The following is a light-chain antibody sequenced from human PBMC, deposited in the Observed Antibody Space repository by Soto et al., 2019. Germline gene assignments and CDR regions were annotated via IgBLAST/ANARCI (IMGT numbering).Light chain of an antibody. CDR3: QQRNPLT. V-gene: IGKV3D-20*02. J-gene: IGKJ4*01. CDR2: AAS. Sequence: EIVFTQSPVTLSFVHREIVTLPCRASQTVSTNYLAWYQQKPGQAPRLLIYAASTRATGLPARFSGSGSGTEFTLTISSLQSEDFAVYYCQQRNPLTFGGGTKVDI. CDR1: QTVSTNY.